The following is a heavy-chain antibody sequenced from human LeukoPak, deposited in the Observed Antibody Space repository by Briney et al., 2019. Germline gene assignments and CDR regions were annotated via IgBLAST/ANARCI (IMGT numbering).Heavy chain of an antibody. J-gene: IGHJ4*02. V-gene: IGHV3-74*01. D-gene: IGHD3-10*01. CDR3: VNILFG. CDR1: GFTFSSYW. CDR2: ISSDGSTT. Sequence: GGSLRLSCAVSGFTFSSYWMHWVRQVPGEGLVWVSRISSDGSTTTYADSVKGRFTISRDNAKNTLYPQMNSLRAEDTAVYYCVNILFGWGQGTLVTVSS.